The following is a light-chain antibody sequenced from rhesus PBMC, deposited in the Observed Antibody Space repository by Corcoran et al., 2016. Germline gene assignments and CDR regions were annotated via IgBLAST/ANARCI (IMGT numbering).Light chain of an antibody. CDR1: QGSSNY. J-gene: IGKJ3*01. CDR3: TQHNSYPPP. Sequence: DIQMTQSPSSLSASVGDTVTNTCRARQGSSNYLAWYQQKTGKAPKPLIYYASSLESGVPSRFRGSGSGKDFHLPISNRQPEYFATYYCTQHNSYPPPFGPGTKLDIK. CDR2: YAS. V-gene: IGKV1S16*01.